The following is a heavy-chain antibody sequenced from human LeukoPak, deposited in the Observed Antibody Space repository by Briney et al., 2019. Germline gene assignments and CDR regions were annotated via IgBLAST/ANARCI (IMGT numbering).Heavy chain of an antibody. CDR3: ARDWVYDSSGDTSPDY. CDR1: GFTFSSYA. V-gene: IGHV3-30-3*01. CDR2: ISYDGSNK. D-gene: IGHD3-22*01. Sequence: GRSLRLSCAASGFTFSSYAMHWVRRAPGKGLEWVAVISYDGSNKYYADSVKGRFTISRDNSKNTLYLQMNSLRAEDTAVYYCARDWVYDSSGDTSPDYWGQGTLVTVSS. J-gene: IGHJ4*02.